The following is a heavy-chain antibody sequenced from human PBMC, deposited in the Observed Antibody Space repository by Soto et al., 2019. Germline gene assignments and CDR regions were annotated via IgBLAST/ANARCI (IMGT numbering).Heavy chain of an antibody. CDR2: IFSSGST. V-gene: IGHV4-4*07. CDR3: AREGSYSAYNFAHGIQLWSFDF. D-gene: IGHD5-12*01. CDR1: GGSINTFY. J-gene: IGHJ4*02. Sequence: SLSLTCTVSGGSINTFYWSWVRQPAGKGLEWIGRIFSSGSTSFNPSLESRVAMSVDTSKNHFSLNLSSVTAADMAVYYCAREGSYSAYNFAHGIQLWSFDFWGQGALVTVLL.